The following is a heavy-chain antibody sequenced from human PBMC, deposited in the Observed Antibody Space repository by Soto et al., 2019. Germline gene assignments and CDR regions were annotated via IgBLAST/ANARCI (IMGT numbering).Heavy chain of an antibody. CDR1: DGSIDSGSYY. J-gene: IGHJ4*02. CDR2: IHYSGSI. V-gene: IGHV4-31*03. D-gene: IGHD1-26*01. Sequence: PSETLSLTCTVSDGSIDSGSYYRSWVRQYPGKCLVCIGSIHYSGSIYYSPSLRSRLTMSADTSKNQFSLKLSSVTVADAAVYYCTRGLDRAKLGYWGQGIQVTVSS. CDR3: TRGLDRAKLGY.